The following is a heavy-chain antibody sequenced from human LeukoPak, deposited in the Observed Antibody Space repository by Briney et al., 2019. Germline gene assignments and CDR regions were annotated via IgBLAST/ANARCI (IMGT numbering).Heavy chain of an antibody. J-gene: IGHJ4*02. CDR2: ISSSSSYI. D-gene: IGHD6-13*01. CDR1: GFTFSGYS. CDR3: ARERGSTNSYPLPIDY. Sequence: KPGRSLRLSCAASGFTFSGYSMNWVRQAPGKGLEWVSSISSSSSYIYYADSVKGRFTISRDNAKNSLYLQMNSLRAEDTAVYYCARERGSTNSYPLPIDYWGKGTLVTVSS. V-gene: IGHV3-21*04.